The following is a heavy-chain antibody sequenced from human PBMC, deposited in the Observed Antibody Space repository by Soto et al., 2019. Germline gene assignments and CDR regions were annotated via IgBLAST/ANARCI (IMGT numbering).Heavy chain of an antibody. J-gene: IGHJ4*02. CDR2: INHSGST. D-gene: IGHD6-6*01. V-gene: IGHV4-34*01. CDR1: GGSFSGYY. CDR3: ARVMDRSSSTHIPFDY. Sequence: QVQLQQWGAGLLKPSETLSLTCAVYGGSFSGYYWSWIRQPPGKGLEWIGEINHSGSTNYNPSLRSRVTISVDTSKNQCSLKLSSVTAAATAVYYCARVMDRSSSTHIPFDYGGQGTLVTVSS.